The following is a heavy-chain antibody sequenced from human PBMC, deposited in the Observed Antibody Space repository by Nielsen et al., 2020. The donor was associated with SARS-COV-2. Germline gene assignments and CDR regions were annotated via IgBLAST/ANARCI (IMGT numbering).Heavy chain of an antibody. J-gene: IGHJ4*02. CDR3: AKNPSRRDYGADY. CDR2: IGAIDGST. V-gene: IGHV3-23*01. CDR1: GFPFMRYA. Sequence: GGSPRLSCAASGFPFMRYAMSWVRQAPGKGLEWVSSIGAIDGSTNYAESLRGRFTISRDNSKNTLYLQINSLRAEDTAMYYCAKNPSRRDYGADYWGQGTLVTVSS. D-gene: IGHD4-17*01.